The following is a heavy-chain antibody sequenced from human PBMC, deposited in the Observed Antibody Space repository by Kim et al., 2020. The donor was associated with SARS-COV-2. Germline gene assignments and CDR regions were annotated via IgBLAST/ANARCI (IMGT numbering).Heavy chain of an antibody. CDR2: ISSSGGTI. CDR1: GFTFSSYE. J-gene: IGHJ4*02. D-gene: IGHD1-20*01. CDR3: ARDDAQSWAARISGTTTKFDC. Sequence: GGSLRLSCAASGFTFSSYEMNWVRQAPGKGLEWVSYISSSGGTIYYADSVKGRFTISRDNAKNSLYLQMNSLRAEDTAVYYCARDDAQSWAARISGTTTKFDCWGQGTLVTVSS. V-gene: IGHV3-48*03.